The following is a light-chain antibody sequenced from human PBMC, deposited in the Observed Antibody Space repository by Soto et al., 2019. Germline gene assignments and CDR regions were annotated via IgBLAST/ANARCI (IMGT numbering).Light chain of an antibody. CDR3: QSYDSSLSVV. CDR2: GNS. V-gene: IGLV1-40*01. J-gene: IGLJ2*01. CDR1: SSNIGAGYD. Sequence: QSVLTQPPSVSGAPGQRVTISCTGSSSNIGAGYDVHWYKQLPGTAPKLLIYGNSNRPSGVPDRFSGSKSGTSASLAITGLQAEDEADYSCQSYDSSLSVVFGGGTKLTV.